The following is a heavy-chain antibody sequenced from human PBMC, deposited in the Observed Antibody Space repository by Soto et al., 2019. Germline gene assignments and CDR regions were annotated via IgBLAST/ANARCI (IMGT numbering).Heavy chain of an antibody. CDR3: ARRKERSGPYYLDS. J-gene: IGHJ4*02. D-gene: IGHD6-25*01. CDR1: GYTFISFD. V-gene: IGHV1-8*01. Sequence: QVQLVQSVAEVKKPGASVRVSCQASGYTFISFDINWVRQATGQGLEWMGWMNPNTGNTGYEQKFQGRVTMTRNTSIGTAYMELSSLTSEDTAVYYCARRKERSGPYYLDSWGQGTLVTVSS. CDR2: MNPNTGNT.